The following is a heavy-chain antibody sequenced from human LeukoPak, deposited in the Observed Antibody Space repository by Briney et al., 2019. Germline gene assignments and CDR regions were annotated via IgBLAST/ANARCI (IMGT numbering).Heavy chain of an antibody. CDR1: GFTVRTNY. CDR2: IYRDDSP. Sequence: GGSLRLSCAASGFTVRTNYMSWVRQAPGKGLEWVSFIYRDDSPYYADSVKGRFTISRDNAKNSLYLQMNSLRAEDTAVYYCAREGIEDFDTSGYDAFDIWGQGTMVTVSS. J-gene: IGHJ3*02. CDR3: AREGIEDFDTSGYDAFDI. D-gene: IGHD3-22*01. V-gene: IGHV3-66*01.